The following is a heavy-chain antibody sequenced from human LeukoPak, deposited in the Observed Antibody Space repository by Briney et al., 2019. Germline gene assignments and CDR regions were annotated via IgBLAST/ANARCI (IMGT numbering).Heavy chain of an antibody. D-gene: IGHD3-3*01. CDR3: ARLKGMGNFWSGYSFDY. CDR2: IYYSGST. CDR1: GGSISSSSYY. J-gene: IGHJ4*02. Sequence: PSQTLSLTCTVSGGSISSSSYYWGWIRQPPGKGLEWIGSIYYSGSTYYNPSLKSRVTISVDTSKNQFSLKLSSVTAADTAVYYCARLKGMGNFWSGYSFDYWGQGTLVTVSS. V-gene: IGHV4-39*01.